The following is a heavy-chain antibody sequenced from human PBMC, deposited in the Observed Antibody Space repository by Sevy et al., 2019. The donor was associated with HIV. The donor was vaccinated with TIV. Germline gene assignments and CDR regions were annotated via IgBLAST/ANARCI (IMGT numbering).Heavy chain of an antibody. CDR2: IYPGDSDP. CDR1: GYSFTSYW. V-gene: IGHV5-51*01. CDR3: ARRPQLERRDDAFDI. D-gene: IGHD1-1*01. J-gene: IGHJ3*02. Sequence: GESLKISCKGSGYSFTSYWIGWVRQMPGKGLEWMGIIYPGDSDPRYSPSFQGQVTISADKSISTAYLQWSSLKTSDTAMYYCARRPQLERRDDAFDIWCQGAMVTVSS.